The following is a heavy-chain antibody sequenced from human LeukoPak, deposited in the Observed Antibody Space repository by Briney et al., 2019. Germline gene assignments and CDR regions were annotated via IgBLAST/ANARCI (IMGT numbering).Heavy chain of an antibody. CDR1: RFTFSNYS. J-gene: IGHJ4*02. CDR2: ISTSSNYI. D-gene: IGHD1-1*01. Sequence: PGGSLRLSCAASRFTFSNYSMNWVRQAPGKGLEWVSSISTSSNYIYYADSVKGRFTISRDDAKNSLYLQMNSLRAEDTAVYYRAREKQLEVDYWGQGTLVTVSS. CDR3: AREKQLEVDY. V-gene: IGHV3-21*01.